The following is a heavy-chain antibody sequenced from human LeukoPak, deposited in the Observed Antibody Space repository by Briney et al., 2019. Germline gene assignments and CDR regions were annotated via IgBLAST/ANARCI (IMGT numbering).Heavy chain of an antibody. Sequence: GASVKVSYKASGYTFSSYAISWVRQTPGQGLEWMGGIIPIFGTANYAQKFQGRVTITADKSTSTAYMELSSLRSEDTAVYYCATEGTAMVTPALNWGQGTLVTVSS. J-gene: IGHJ4*02. V-gene: IGHV1-69*06. CDR2: IIPIFGTA. D-gene: IGHD5-18*01. CDR1: GYTFSSYA. CDR3: ATEGTAMVTPALN.